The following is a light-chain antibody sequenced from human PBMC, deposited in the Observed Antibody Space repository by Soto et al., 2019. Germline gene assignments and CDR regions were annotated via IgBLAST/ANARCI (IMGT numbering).Light chain of an antibody. CDR1: QSVSSSY. CDR2: VAS. CDR3: QQYYSSRPWT. Sequence: EIVLTQSPATLSLSPGERATLSCRASQSVSSSYLAWYQQKPGQAPRLLIYVASSTATGIPDRFSGSGSGSDFTLTISRLEPEDGVESYCQQYYSSRPWTFGQGTKVEIK. J-gene: IGKJ1*01. V-gene: IGKV3-20*01.